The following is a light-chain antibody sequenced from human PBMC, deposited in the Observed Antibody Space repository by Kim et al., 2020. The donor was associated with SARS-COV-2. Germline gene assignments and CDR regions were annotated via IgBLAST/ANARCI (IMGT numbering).Light chain of an antibody. Sequence: QSVLTQPPSASGTPGQRVTISCSGSSSNSGSNYVYWYQQLPGTAPKLLIYRNNLRPSGVPDRFSGSKSGTSASLAISGLRSEDEADYYCAAWDDSLSGPWVFGGGTQLTVL. CDR3: AAWDDSLSGPWV. CDR2: RNN. CDR1: SSNSGSNY. J-gene: IGLJ3*02. V-gene: IGLV1-47*01.